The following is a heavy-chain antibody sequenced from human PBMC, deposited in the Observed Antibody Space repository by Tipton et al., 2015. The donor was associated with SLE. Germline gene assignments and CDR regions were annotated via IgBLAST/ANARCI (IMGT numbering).Heavy chain of an antibody. Sequence: TLSLTCTVSGGSISSSSYYWGWIRQPPGKGLEWTGSIYYSGSTYYNPSLKSRVTISVDTSKNQFSLKLSSVTAADTAVYYCARHNNAGSSSPYYFDSWGQGTLVTVSS. CDR2: IYYSGST. CDR3: ARHNNAGSSSPYYFDS. J-gene: IGHJ4*02. V-gene: IGHV4-39*07. CDR1: GGSISSSSYY. D-gene: IGHD6-6*01.